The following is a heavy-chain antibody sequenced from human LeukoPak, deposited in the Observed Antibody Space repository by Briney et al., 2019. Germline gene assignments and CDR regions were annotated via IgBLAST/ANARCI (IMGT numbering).Heavy chain of an antibody. CDR3: ARASDYYDSRHFDL. J-gene: IGHJ2*01. CDR1: GFTFSSYD. V-gene: IGHV3-13*01. Sequence: GGSLRLSCAASGFTFSSYDMHWVRQATGKGLEWVSAIGTAGDTYYPGSVKGRFTISRENAKNSLYLQMNSLRAGDTAVYYCARASDYYDSRHFDLWGRGTLVTVSS. D-gene: IGHD3-22*01. CDR2: IGTAGDT.